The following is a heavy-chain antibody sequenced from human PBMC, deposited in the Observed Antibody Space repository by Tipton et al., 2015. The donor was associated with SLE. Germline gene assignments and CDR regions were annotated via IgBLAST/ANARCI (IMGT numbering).Heavy chain of an antibody. J-gene: IGHJ3*02. CDR3: ARGLGTVTTRAFDI. Sequence: TLSLTCAVYGGSFSGYYWSWIRQPPGKGLEWIGEINRSGSTNHNPSLKSRVTISLDTSKNQFSLKLNSVTAADTAVYYCARGLGTVTTRAFDIWGQGTMVTVSS. V-gene: IGHV4-34*01. CDR2: INRSGST. D-gene: IGHD4-17*01. CDR1: GGSFSGYY.